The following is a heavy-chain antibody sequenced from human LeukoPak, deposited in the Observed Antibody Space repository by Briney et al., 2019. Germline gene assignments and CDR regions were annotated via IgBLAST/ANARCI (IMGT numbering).Heavy chain of an antibody. Sequence: SQTLSLTCAISGDSFSSNSAAWNWIRQSPSRGLEWLGRTYYRSKWYDDYAVSMKGRMSINPDTSKNQFSLQLNSVTPEDMAIYYCTRGGRGETVALFESWGQGTLVTVSS. CDR3: TRGGRGETVALFES. CDR2: TYYRSKWYD. D-gene: IGHD6-19*01. V-gene: IGHV6-1*01. CDR1: GDSFSSNSAA. J-gene: IGHJ4*02.